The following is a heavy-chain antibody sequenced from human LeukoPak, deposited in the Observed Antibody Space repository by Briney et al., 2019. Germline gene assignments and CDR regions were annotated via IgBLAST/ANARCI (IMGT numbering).Heavy chain of an antibody. Sequence: SETLSLTCTVSGGSISSSSYYWGWIRQPPGKGLEWIGSIYYSGSTYYNPSPKSRVTISVDTSKNQFSLKLSSVTAADTAVYYCARHLLSLDPGWFDPWGQGTLVTVSS. CDR3: ARHLLSLDPGWFDP. D-gene: IGHD1-1*01. J-gene: IGHJ5*02. CDR1: GGSISSSSYY. CDR2: IYYSGST. V-gene: IGHV4-39*01.